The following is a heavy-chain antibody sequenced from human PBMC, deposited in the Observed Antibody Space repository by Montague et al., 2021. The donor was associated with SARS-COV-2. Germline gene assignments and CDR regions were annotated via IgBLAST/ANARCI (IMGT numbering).Heavy chain of an antibody. CDR2: IYYSGSA. CDR3: ARLGSTRGVIMREAFHI. V-gene: IGHV4-39*01. D-gene: IGHD3-10*01. Sequence: SETLSLTCSVSGASINNSRYYWGWIRQPPGKGLEWIGSIYYSGSAYYNPSLKSRVTISVDTSKDQFSLKLNSVTATDTAVYYCARLGSTRGVIMREAFHIWGQGTKVTVSS. J-gene: IGHJ3*02. CDR1: GASINNSRYY.